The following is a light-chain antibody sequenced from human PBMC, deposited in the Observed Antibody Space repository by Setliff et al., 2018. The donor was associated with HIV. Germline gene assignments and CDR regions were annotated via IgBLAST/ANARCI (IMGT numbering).Light chain of an antibody. CDR1: SSDVGGYNY. CDR2: EVS. CDR3: SSYTSTTRDV. V-gene: IGLV2-14*01. Sequence: QSALAQPASVSGSPGQSITISCTGTSSDVGGYNYVSWYQQHPGKAPKLMIYEVSNRPSGVSNRFSGSKSGNTASLTISGLQAEDEADYYCSSYTSTTRDVFGTGTKGTVL. J-gene: IGLJ1*01.